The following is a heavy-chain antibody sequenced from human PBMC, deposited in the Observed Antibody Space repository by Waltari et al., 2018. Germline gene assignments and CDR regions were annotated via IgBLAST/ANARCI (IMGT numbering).Heavy chain of an antibody. V-gene: IGHV4-34*01. CDR3: ARNSYWSGKIDY. CDR2: INHSGST. CDR1: GGSFSGYY. J-gene: IGHJ4*02. Sequence: QVQLQQWGAGLLKPSETLSPTCAVLGGSFSGYYWSWIRQPPGKGLEWIGEINHSGSTNYNPSLKSRVTISVDTSKNQFSLKLSSVTAADTAVYYCARNSYWSGKIDYWGQGTLVTVSS. D-gene: IGHD2-8*02.